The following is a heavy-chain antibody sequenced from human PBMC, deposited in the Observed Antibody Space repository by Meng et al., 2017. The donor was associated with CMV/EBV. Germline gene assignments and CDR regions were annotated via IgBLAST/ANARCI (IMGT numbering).Heavy chain of an antibody. CDR2: TYYRSKWYN. D-gene: IGHD3-3*01. Sequence: SQTLSLTCAISGDSVSSHSAAWNWIRQSPSRGLEWLGRTYYRSKWYNDYAVSVKSRITINPDTSKNQFSLQLNSVTPEDTAVYYCARGHRSPTIFGVVIRNYYYGMDVWGQGTTVTVSS. CDR1: GDSVSSHSAA. J-gene: IGHJ6*02. V-gene: IGHV6-1*01. CDR3: ARGHRSPTIFGVVIRNYYYGMDV.